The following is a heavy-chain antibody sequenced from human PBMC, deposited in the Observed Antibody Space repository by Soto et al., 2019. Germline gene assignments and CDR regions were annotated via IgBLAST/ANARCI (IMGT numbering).Heavy chain of an antibody. CDR1: GGSFSGYY. J-gene: IGHJ6*03. D-gene: IGHD4-17*01. V-gene: IGHV4-34*01. CDR2: INHSGST. CDR3: ARGQDYGDYYYYYMDV. Sequence: SETLSLTCAVYGGSFSGYYWSWIRQPPGKGLEWIGEINHSGSTNYNPSLKSRVTISVDTSKNQFSLKLSSVTAADTAVYYCARGQDYGDYYYYYMDVWGKGTTVTVSS.